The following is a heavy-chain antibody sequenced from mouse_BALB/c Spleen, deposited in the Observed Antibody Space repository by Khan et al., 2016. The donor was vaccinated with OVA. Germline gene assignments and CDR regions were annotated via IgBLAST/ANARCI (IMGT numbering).Heavy chain of an antibody. CDR3: ARTARIKY. J-gene: IGHJ2*01. CDR1: GYSITSGYG. V-gene: IGHV3-2*02. Sequence: VQLQQPGPGLVKPSQSLSLTCTVTGYSITSGYGWNWIRQFPGNKLEWMGYISYSGSTNYNPSLKSRISITRDTSKNQFFLQLNSVTTEDTATYYCARTARIKYWGKGTTLIVSS. CDR2: ISYSGST. D-gene: IGHD1-2*01.